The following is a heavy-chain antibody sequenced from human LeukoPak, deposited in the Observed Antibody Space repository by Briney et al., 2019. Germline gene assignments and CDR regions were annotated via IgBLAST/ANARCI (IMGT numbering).Heavy chain of an antibody. CDR1: GFTFSSYG. CDR2: IRHDGSNK. V-gene: IGHV3-30*02. CDR3: AKDSTYYYYDNNGYYDY. J-gene: IGHJ4*02. Sequence: GKSLRLSCAASGFTFSSYGMHWVRQAPGKGLEWVAFIRHDGSNKYYADSVKGRFTISRDNSKNTLSLQMDSLRAEDTAVYYCAKDSTYYYYDNNGYYDYWGQGTLVTVSS. D-gene: IGHD3-22*01.